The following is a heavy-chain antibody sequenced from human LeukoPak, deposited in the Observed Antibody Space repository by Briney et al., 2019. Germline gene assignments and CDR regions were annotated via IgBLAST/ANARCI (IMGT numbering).Heavy chain of an antibody. CDR3: ARDLPRVTMVRGVNDY. V-gene: IGHV1-2*02. CDR1: GYTFTGYY. J-gene: IGHJ4*02. D-gene: IGHD3-10*01. Sequence: ASVKVSCKASGYTFTGYYMHWXRXAXGQGXEWMGWXNPNSGGTNYAQKFQGRVTMTRDTSISTAYMELRSLRSDDTAVYYCARDLPRVTMVRGVNDYWGQGTLVTVSS. CDR2: XNPNSGGT.